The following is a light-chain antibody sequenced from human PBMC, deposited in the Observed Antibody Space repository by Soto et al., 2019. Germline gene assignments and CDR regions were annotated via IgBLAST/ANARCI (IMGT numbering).Light chain of an antibody. J-gene: IGLJ2*01. Sequence: QSALTQPASASGSPGQSITISCTGTSSDVGSHNFVSWYQQRPGKAPKLMIFEVTKRPSGVSSRFSASKSGNTASLTISGVQAEDEADYYCQSYDSTLSVVFGGGTKLTVL. CDR2: EVT. CDR3: QSYDSTLSVV. CDR1: SSDVGSHNF. V-gene: IGLV2-23*02.